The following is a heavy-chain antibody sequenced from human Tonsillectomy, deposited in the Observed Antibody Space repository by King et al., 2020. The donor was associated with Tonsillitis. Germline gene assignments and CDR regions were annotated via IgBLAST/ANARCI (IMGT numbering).Heavy chain of an antibody. V-gene: IGHV4-59*01. CDR1: GGSISNYY. D-gene: IGHD2-15*01. J-gene: IGHJ6*02. CDR2: IYSSGST. Sequence: QLQESGPGLVKPSETLSLTCAVSGGSISNYYWSWIRQPPGKGLEWIGYIYSSGSTNYNPSLKSRVTISVDTSTNQFSLNLTSVTAADAAVYYCARVNRKCSDGSCYNLVYYYYGMDVWGQGTTVTVSS. CDR3: ARVNRKCSDGSCYNLVYYYYGMDV.